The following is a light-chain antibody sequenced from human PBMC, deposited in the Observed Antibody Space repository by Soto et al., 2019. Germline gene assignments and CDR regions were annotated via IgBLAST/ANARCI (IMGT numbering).Light chain of an antibody. CDR3: QQYSSYSYT. CDR1: QSISTW. CDR2: KAS. J-gene: IGKJ2*01. Sequence: DIQMTQSPSTLSASVGDRVTITCRASQSISTWLAWYQQKGGKAPNLLIYKASSLESGVPSRFSGSGSGTEFTLTISSLQPDDFATYYCQQYSSYSYTFGQGTKLEIK. V-gene: IGKV1-5*03.